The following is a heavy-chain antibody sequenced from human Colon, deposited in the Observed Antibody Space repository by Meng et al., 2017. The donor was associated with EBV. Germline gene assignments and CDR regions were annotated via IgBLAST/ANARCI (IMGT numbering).Heavy chain of an antibody. Sequence: QVLLRQLSAGLFMPSPALSLTCSVNGGYFRGYLWLRVHQPPGKGMNWIGEVSHPGSANYNPSLKSRVTISVDASEKQFSLRLTSVTAADSAVYYCARVPTTCYKDHWGQGTLVTVSS. CDR2: VSHPGSA. CDR3: ARVPTTCYKDH. CDR1: GGYFRGYL. V-gene: IGHV4-34*02. J-gene: IGHJ4*02. D-gene: IGHD3-9*01.